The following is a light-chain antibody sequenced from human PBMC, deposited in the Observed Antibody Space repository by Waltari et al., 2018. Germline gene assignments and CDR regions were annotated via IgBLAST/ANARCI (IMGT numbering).Light chain of an antibody. CDR1: QSVSRA. J-gene: IGKJ1*01. CDR3: QHYLRVPVT. CDR2: GAS. V-gene: IGKV3-20*01. Sequence: EIVLTQSPGTMSLSLGERATVSCRTSQSVSRAVAWYQQKPGQSPRLLIYGASTRATGIPDRFSGSGSGTDFSLTISILEPDDFAVYYCQHYLRVPVTFGQGTTVEI.